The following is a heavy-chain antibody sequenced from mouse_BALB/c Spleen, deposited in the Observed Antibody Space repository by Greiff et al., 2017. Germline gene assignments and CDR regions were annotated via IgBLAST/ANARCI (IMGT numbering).Heavy chain of an antibody. J-gene: IGHJ2*01. V-gene: IGHV5-17*02. D-gene: IGHD1-1*02. CDR2: ISSGSSTI. CDR1: GFTFSSFG. Sequence: EVKLVESGGGLVQPGGSRKLSCAASGFTFSSFGMHWVRQAPEKGLEWVAYISSGSSTIYYADTVKGRFTISRDNPKNTLFLQMTSLRSEDTDMYYCARSRVYYYYYFDYWGQGTTLTVSS. CDR3: ARSRVYYYYYFDY.